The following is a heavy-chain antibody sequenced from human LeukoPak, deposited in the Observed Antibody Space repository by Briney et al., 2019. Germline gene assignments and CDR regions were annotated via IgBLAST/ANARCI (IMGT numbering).Heavy chain of an antibody. CDR3: AIVDIVATAGFDY. Sequence: ASVKVSCKASGYTFTGYYMHWVRQAPGQGLEWMGRINPNSGGTNYAQKFQGRVTMTRDTSISTAYRALSRLRSDDTAVYYCAIVDIVATAGFDYWGQGTLVTVSS. CDR1: GYTFTGYY. CDR2: INPNSGGT. V-gene: IGHV1-2*06. D-gene: IGHD5-12*01. J-gene: IGHJ4*02.